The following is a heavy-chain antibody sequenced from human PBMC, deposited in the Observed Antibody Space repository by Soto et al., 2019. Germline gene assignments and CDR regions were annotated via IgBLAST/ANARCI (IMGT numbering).Heavy chain of an antibody. CDR1: GGSLSSYY. D-gene: IGHD1-26*01. CDR3: VSGGGSSGRKFWHSFDY. CDR2: IYYSGST. Sequence: PSGTLSLSCTVSGGSLSSYYWSWIRQPPGKGLEWIGYIYYSGSTNYNPSLKSRVTISVDTSKNQFSLKLSSVTAADTAVYYCVSGGGSSGRKFWHSFDYSVQGLLVTVSS. J-gene: IGHJ4*02. V-gene: IGHV4-59*08.